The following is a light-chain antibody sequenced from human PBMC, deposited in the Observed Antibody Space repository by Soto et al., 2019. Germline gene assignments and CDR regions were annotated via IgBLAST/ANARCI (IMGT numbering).Light chain of an antibody. CDR2: EVS. V-gene: IGLV2-14*01. CDR1: SSDVGGYNY. J-gene: IGLJ3*02. CDR3: SSYTSSSTGV. Sequence: LTQPPSVSVSPGQSITISCTGTSSDVGGYNYVSWYQQHPGKAPKLMIYEVSNRPSGVSNRFSGSKSGNTASLTISGLQAEDEADYYCSSYTSSSTGVFGGGTKLTVL.